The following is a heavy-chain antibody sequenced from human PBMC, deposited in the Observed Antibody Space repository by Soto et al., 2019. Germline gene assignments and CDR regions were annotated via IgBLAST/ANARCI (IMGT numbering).Heavy chain of an antibody. CDR3: ATRPLLPGAP. CDR2: IYSRGST. D-gene: IGHD3-22*01. V-gene: IGHV3-53*01. Sequence: EVQLVESGGGLIQPGGSLRLSCAASGFTFSSNDMNWVRQAPGKGLEWVSLIYSRGSTSYADSVKGRFTISRDNSKNTLYLQMSSLRAEDTAVYYCATRPLLPGAPWCQGTMVTVSS. J-gene: IGHJ3*01. CDR1: GFTFSSND.